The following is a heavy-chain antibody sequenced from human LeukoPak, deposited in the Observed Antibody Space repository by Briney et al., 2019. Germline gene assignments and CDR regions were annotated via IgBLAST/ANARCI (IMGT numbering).Heavy chain of an antibody. D-gene: IGHD3-22*01. V-gene: IGHV4-59*08. CDR3: ARHLSYDSRGGYFDY. J-gene: IGHJ4*02. CDR1: DGSISSYY. Sequence: SETLSLTCTVSDGSISSYYWSWIRQPPGKGLEWIGYIYYSGSTNYNPSLKSRVTISVDTSKNQFSLKLSSVTAADTAVYYCARHLSYDSRGGYFDYWGQGTLVTVSS. CDR2: IYYSGST.